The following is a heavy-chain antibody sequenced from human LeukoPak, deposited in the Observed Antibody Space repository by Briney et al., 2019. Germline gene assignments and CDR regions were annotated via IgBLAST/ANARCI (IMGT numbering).Heavy chain of an antibody. Sequence: GGSLRLSCAASGITFRSYGMHWVRQAPCKWLEWVAVISYDGSHKYYADSVKGRFSISRDKSKNTLYLQMNSLRADDTAVYYCAKGARGDTVTSIVGLNWFDRWGQGTLVTVSS. CDR2: ISYDGSHK. J-gene: IGHJ5*02. V-gene: IGHV3-30*18. CDR3: AKGARGDTVTSIVGLNWFDR. CDR1: GITFRSYG. D-gene: IGHD4-17*01.